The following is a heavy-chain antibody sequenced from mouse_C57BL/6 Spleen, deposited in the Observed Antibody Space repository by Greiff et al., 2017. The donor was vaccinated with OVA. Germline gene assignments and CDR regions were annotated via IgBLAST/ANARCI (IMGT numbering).Heavy chain of an antibody. CDR3: ARETYYGSSYGYFDV. CDR2: IYPGSGST. V-gene: IGHV1-55*01. D-gene: IGHD1-1*01. Sequence: QVQLQQPGAELVKPGASVKMSCKASGYTFTSYWITWVKQRPGQGLEWIGDIYPGSGSTTYNEKFKSKATLTVDTSSSTAYMQLSSLPSEDSAVYYCARETYYGSSYGYFDVWGTGTTVTVSS. CDR1: GYTFTSYW. J-gene: IGHJ1*03.